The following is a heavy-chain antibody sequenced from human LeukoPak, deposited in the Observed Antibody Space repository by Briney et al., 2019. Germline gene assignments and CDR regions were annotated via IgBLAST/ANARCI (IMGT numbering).Heavy chain of an antibody. CDR1: GYSISSGYY. D-gene: IGHD6-25*01. Sequence: SETLSLTCTVSGYSISSGYYWGWIRQPPGKGLEWIGSIYHSGSTNYNSSLKSRVTISVDKSKNQFSLKLGSVTAADTAVYYCARGSDWASYWYLDLWGRGTLVSVSS. V-gene: IGHV4-38-2*02. J-gene: IGHJ2*01. CDR3: ARGSDWASYWYLDL. CDR2: IYHSGST.